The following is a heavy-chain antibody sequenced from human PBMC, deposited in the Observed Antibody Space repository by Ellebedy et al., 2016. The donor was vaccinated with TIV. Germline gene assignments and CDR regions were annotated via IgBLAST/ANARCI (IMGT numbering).Heavy chain of an antibody. CDR3: VRGWYSSGHCDVFAM. D-gene: IGHD6-19*01. Sequence: GGSLRLXXVGFGFTFSDSVMHCVPQDPGKGLDWVAGISVDGRAVHYPDSVKGRFTISRDNAQNTVYLQMNSLRLEDTAVYYCVRGWYSSGHCDVFAMWGQGTIVTVSS. CDR2: ISVDGRAV. V-gene: IGHV3-30*03. J-gene: IGHJ3*02. CDR1: GFTFSDSV.